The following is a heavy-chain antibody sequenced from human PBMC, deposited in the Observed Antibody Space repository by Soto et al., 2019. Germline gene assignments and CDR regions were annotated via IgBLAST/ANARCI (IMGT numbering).Heavy chain of an antibody. V-gene: IGHV3-21*01. CDR3: ASHYDFWSGYFAADY. CDR2: ISSSSSYI. J-gene: IGHJ4*02. Sequence: GGSLRLSCAASGFTFSSYSMNWVRQAPGKGLEWVSSISSSSSYIYYADSVKGRFTISRDNAKNSLYLQMNSLRAEDTAVYYCASHYDFWSGYFAADYWGQGTLVTVSS. CDR1: GFTFSSYS. D-gene: IGHD3-3*01.